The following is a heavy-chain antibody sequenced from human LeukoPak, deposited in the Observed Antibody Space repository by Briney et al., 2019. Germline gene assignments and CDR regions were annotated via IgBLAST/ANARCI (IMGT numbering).Heavy chain of an antibody. J-gene: IGHJ4*02. CDR1: GYTFTSYA. CDR2: FSTYNGNK. V-gene: IGHV1-18*01. D-gene: IGHD2-21*01. CDR3: ARGSGGGEPNDY. Sequence: ASVKVSCKTSGYTFTSYAITWLRQAPGQGPEWMGWFSTYNGNKNYAPKFQGRVTMTADTSTSTAYMELKNLESDDTAVYYCARGSGGGEPNDYWGQGTLVTVSS.